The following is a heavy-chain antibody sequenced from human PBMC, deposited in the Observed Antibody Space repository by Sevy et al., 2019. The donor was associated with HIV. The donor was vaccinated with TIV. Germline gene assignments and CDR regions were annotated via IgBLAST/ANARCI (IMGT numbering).Heavy chain of an antibody. J-gene: IGHJ5*02. Sequence: GGSLRLSCAASGFTFSSYSMNWVRQAPGKGLEWVSSISSSSSYIYYADSVKGRFTISRDNAKNSLYLQMNSLRAEDTAVYYCARGFGAAAGPGRAWGQGTLVTVSS. D-gene: IGHD6-13*01. CDR3: ARGFGAAAGPGRA. V-gene: IGHV3-21*01. CDR1: GFTFSSYS. CDR2: ISSSSSYI.